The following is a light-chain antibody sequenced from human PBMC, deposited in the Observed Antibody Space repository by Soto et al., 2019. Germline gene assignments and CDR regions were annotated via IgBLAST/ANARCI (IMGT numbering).Light chain of an antibody. Sequence: IGLTQSPGTLSLSPGERDTLSCLASQSVRSRYLAWYQQKPGQAPGLLIYGASSRATGIPDRFSGGGSGTDFNLTISRLEPEYFAVYYCQQYGSSPLSCGGGTKVEIK. CDR1: QSVRSRY. CDR3: QQYGSSPLS. J-gene: IGKJ4*01. CDR2: GAS. V-gene: IGKV3-20*01.